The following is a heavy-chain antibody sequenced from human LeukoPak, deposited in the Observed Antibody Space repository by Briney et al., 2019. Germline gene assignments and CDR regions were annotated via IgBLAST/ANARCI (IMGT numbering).Heavy chain of an antibody. Sequence: GASVKVSCKASGGIPTSNAISWVRQAPGQGLEWMGRIVPEVGIANYAQKFQGRVRFTADKSTNTTYMELGSLRFDDTAVYYCARDQALIYLATWYSDLWGRGTLVTVSS. J-gene: IGHJ2*01. CDR2: IVPEVGIA. CDR3: ARDQALIYLATWYSDL. CDR1: GGIPTSNA. D-gene: IGHD3-10*01. V-gene: IGHV1-69*04.